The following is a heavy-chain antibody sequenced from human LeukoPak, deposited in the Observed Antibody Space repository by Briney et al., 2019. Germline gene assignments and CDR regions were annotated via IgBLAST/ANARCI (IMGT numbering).Heavy chain of an antibody. J-gene: IGHJ4*02. V-gene: IGHV4-39*07. CDR3: ARGVSYYDFWSGYSHDYYFDY. CDR2: IYYSGST. CDR1: GGSISSSNYY. Sequence: SETLSLTCTVSGGSISSSNYYWGWIRQPPGKGLEWIANIYYSGSTYYYPSLKSRVTISVDTSKNQFSLKLSSVTAADTAVYYCARGVSYYDFWSGYSHDYYFDYWGQGTLVTVSS. D-gene: IGHD3-3*01.